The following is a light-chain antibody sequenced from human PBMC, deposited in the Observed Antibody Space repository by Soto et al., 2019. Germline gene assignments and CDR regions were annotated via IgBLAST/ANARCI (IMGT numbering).Light chain of an antibody. CDR3: QQYNSYIYT. V-gene: IGKV1-5*03. CDR2: KAS. Sequence: DIQMTQSPSTLAASVGDRVTITCRASEGIIDWLAWYQHQPGKAPRVLIQKASILESGVPSRFSGSGSGTEFTLTITSLQPEDFATYFCQQYNSYIYTFGQGTKLEIK. CDR1: EGIIDW. J-gene: IGKJ2*01.